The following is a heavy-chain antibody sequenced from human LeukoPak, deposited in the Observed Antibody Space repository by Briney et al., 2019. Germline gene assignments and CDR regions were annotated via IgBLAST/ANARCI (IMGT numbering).Heavy chain of an antibody. CDR2: IYYSGST. CDR1: GGSISSYC. D-gene: IGHD4-23*01. Sequence: SETLSLTCTVSGGSISSYCWSWIRQPPGEGLEWIGYIYYSGSTNYNPSLKSRVTISVDTSKNQFSLKLSSVTAADTAVYYCARIEDYGGNSVNYWGQGTLVTVSS. J-gene: IGHJ4*02. V-gene: IGHV4-59*01. CDR3: ARIEDYGGNSVNY.